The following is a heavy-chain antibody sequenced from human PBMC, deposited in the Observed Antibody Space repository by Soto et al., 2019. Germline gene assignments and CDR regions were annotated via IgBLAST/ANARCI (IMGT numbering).Heavy chain of an antibody. CDR2: INPNSGGT. D-gene: IGHD3-9*01. J-gene: IGHJ4*02. CDR3: ARDLWDLLTGYILPGW. Sequence: AASVKVSCKASGYTFTGYYMHWVRQAPGQGLEWMGWINPNSGGTNYAQKFQGRVTMTRDTSISTAYMELSRLRSDDTAVYYCARDLWDLLTGYILPGWWGQGTLDTVPS. V-gene: IGHV1-2*02. CDR1: GYTFTGYY.